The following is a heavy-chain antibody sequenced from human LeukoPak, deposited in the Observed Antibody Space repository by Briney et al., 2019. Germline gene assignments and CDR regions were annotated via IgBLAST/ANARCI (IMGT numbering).Heavy chain of an antibody. D-gene: IGHD6-6*01. V-gene: IGHV3-30*18. Sequence: PGRSLRLSCAASGFTFSIYGMHWVRQAPGKGLEWVAVISYDGSNKYYADSVKGRFTISRDNSKNTLYLQMNSLRAEDTAVYYCAKDASFSYYFDHWGQGTLVTVSS. CDR2: ISYDGSNK. CDR1: GFTFSIYG. J-gene: IGHJ4*02. CDR3: AKDASFSYYFDH.